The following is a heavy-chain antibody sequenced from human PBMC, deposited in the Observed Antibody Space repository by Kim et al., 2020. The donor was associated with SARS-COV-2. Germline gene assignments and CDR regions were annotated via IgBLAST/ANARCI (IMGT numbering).Heavy chain of an antibody. CDR2: INHSGST. D-gene: IGHD3-9*01. CDR1: GGSFSGYY. V-gene: IGHV4-34*01. CDR3: ARVRGAYDILTRLTRYYGMDV. J-gene: IGHJ6*02. Sequence: SETLSLTCAVYGGSFSGYYWSWIRQPPGKGLEWIGEINHSGSTNYNPSLKSRVTISVDTSKNQFSLKLSSVTAADTAVYYCARVRGAYDILTRLTRYYGMDVWGQGTTVTVSS.